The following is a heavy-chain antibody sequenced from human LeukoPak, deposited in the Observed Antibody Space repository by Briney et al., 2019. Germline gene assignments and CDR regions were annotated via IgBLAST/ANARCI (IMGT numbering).Heavy chain of an antibody. CDR2: ISYDGSNK. Sequence: PGGSLRLSCAASGFTFSSYAMHWVRQAPGKGLEWVAVISYDGSNKYYADSVKGRFTISRDNSKNTLYLQMNSLRAEDTAVYYCARSSSAASFDYWGQGTLVTVSS. D-gene: IGHD3-10*01. J-gene: IGHJ4*02. CDR1: GFTFSSYA. V-gene: IGHV3-30-3*01. CDR3: ARSSSAASFDY.